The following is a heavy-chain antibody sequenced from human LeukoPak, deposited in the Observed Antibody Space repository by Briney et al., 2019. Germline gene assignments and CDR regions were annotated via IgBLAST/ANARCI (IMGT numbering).Heavy chain of an antibody. D-gene: IGHD3-22*01. CDR1: GFTFSSYN. Sequence: GGSLRLSCAASGFTFSSYNMHWVRQAPGKGLEWVAVISYDGNNKYYADSVKGRFTISRDNSKSSLHLQMNSLRAEDTAVYYCARAGGYYYDSSGYYYAEEYYFDYWGQGTLVTVSS. CDR3: ARAGGYYYDSSGYYYAEEYYFDY. V-gene: IGHV3-30-3*01. J-gene: IGHJ4*02. CDR2: ISYDGNNK.